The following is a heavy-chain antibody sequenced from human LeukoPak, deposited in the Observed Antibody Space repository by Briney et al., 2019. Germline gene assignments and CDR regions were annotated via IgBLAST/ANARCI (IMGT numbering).Heavy chain of an antibody. CDR1: GGSISSSSYY. V-gene: IGHV4-39*07. Sequence: SETLSLTCTVSGGSISSSSYYWGWIRQPPGEGLEWIGSIYYSGSTYYNPSLKSRVTISVDTSKNQFSLKLSSVTAADTAVYYCARVIAAAGTTGGIFDYWGQGTLVTVSS. J-gene: IGHJ4*02. CDR2: IYYSGST. D-gene: IGHD6-13*01. CDR3: ARVIAAAGTTGGIFDY.